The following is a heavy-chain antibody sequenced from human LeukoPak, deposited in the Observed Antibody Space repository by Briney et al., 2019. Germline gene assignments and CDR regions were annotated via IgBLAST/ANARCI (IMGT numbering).Heavy chain of an antibody. D-gene: IGHD2-2*02. CDR2: IYYSGST. V-gene: IGHV4-59*01. J-gene: IGHJ5*02. Sequence: PSETLSLTCTVSGGSISSYYWSWIRQPPGKGLGWIGYIYYSGSTNYNPSLKSRVTISVDTSKNQFSLKLSSVTAADTAVYYCARGSKSNPLVVPAAIYHWGQGTLVTVSS. CDR3: ARGSKSNPLVVPAAIYH. CDR1: GGSISSYY.